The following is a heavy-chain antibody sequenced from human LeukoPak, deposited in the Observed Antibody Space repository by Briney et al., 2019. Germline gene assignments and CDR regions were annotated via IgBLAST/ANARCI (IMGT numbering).Heavy chain of an antibody. J-gene: IGHJ4*02. Sequence: SETLSLTCTVSGVAISSHYWSWIRQPPGKGPEWLGFIISTGTANYNPSLKGRVTLSIDTPKDQFSLRLRSVAAADTAVYYCARVTVETATKRYFDYWGQGARVTVSS. V-gene: IGHV4-59*11. CDR3: ARVTVETATKRYFDY. D-gene: IGHD2-21*02. CDR2: IISTGTA. CDR1: GVAISSHY.